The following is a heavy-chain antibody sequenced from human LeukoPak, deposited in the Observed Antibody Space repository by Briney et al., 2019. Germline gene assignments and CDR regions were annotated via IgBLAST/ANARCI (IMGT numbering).Heavy chain of an antibody. V-gene: IGHV3-73*01. D-gene: IGHD2-15*01. CDR2: IRSKANSYAT. CDR1: GFSFSGSA. J-gene: IGHJ4*02. CDR3: ARGSITTPALVDY. Sequence: GGSLRLSCAASGFSFSGSAMHWVRQASGKGLEWVGRIRSKANSYATAYTASVKGRFTISRDDSKNTAYLQMNSLKTEDTAVYYCARGSITTPALVDYWGQGTLVTVSS.